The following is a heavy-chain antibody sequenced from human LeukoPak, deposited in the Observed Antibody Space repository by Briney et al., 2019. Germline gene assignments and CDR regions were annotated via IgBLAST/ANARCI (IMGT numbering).Heavy chain of an antibody. J-gene: IGHJ4*02. D-gene: IGHD2-2*01. CDR1: GGSVSGYY. CDR3: ARGQGGLYCSSTSCRFDY. V-gene: IGHV4-34*01. Sequence: PSETLSLTCTVYGGSVSGYYWSWIRQPPGKGLEWIGEINHSGSTNYNPSLKSRVTISVDTSKNQFSLKLSSVTAADTAVYYCARGQGGLYCSSTSCRFDYWGQGTLVTVSS. CDR2: INHSGST.